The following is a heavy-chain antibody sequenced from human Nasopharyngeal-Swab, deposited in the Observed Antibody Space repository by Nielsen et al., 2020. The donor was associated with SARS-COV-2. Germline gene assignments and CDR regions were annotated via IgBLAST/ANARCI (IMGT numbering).Heavy chain of an antibody. CDR3: ARDVGVTTAYYFDY. CDR2: ISSSSGYI. D-gene: IGHD2-21*02. CDR1: GFTFSSYS. V-gene: IGHV3-21*01. J-gene: IGHJ4*02. Sequence: GESLKISCAASGFTFSSYSMNWVRQAPGKGLEWVSSISSSSGYIYYADSEKGRFTISRDNAKNSLSLQMNSLRAEDTAVYYCARDVGVTTAYYFDYWGQGTLVTVSS.